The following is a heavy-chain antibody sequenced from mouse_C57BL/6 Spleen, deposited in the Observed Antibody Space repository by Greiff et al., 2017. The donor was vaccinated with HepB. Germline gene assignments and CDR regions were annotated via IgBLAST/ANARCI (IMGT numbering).Heavy chain of an antibody. CDR3: ARVGEGSSHWDFDV. CDR2: INPNNGGT. V-gene: IGHV1-18*01. J-gene: IGHJ1*03. D-gene: IGHD1-1*01. Sequence: EVQLQQSGPELVKPGASVKIPCKASGYTFTDYNMDWVKQSHGKSLEWIGDINPNNGGTIYNQKFKGKATLTVDMSSSTAYMELRSLTSEDTAVDYCARVGEGSSHWDFDVWATGTTVTVSS. CDR1: GYTFTDYN.